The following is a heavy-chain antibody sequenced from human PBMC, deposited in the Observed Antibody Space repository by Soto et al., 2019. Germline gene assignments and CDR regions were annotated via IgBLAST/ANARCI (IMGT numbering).Heavy chain of an antibody. CDR1: GGSVSSGNYY. D-gene: IGHD3-22*01. CDR3: ARFIFYSDGTNYSPYDY. CDR2: FYYTGSI. J-gene: IGHJ4*02. Sequence: SETLSLTCTVSGGSVSSGNYYWSWIRQHPGKGLEWIGYFYYTGSINYNPSLKSRVTIFIDASKNQFSLTLYSVTAADTAIYYCARFIFYSDGTNYSPYDYWGQGTLVTVSA. V-gene: IGHV4-61*01.